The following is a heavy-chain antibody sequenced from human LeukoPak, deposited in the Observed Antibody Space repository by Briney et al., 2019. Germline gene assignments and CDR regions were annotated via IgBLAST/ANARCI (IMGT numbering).Heavy chain of an antibody. CDR2: ISSSGSTI. Sequence: GGSLRLSCAASGFTFSDYYMSWIRQAPGKGLEWVSYISSSGSTIYYADSVKGRFTISRDNAMNSLYLQMNSLRAGDTAVYYCARDPEYYDFWSGYPVYFDYWGQGTLVTVSS. D-gene: IGHD3-3*01. CDR3: ARDPEYYDFWSGYPVYFDY. CDR1: GFTFSDYY. V-gene: IGHV3-11*04. J-gene: IGHJ4*02.